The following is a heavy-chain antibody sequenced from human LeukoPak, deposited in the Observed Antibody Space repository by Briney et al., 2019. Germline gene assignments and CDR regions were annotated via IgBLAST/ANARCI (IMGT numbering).Heavy chain of an antibody. J-gene: IGHJ6*02. CDR2: IYYSGST. CDR1: GGSISSYY. Sequence: SETLSLTCTVSGGSISSYYWSWIRQPPGKGLEWIGYIYYSGSTNYNPSLKSRVTISVDKSKNQFSLKLSSVTAEDTAVYYCARDSDFWSHRGYYGMDVWGQGTTVTVSS. CDR3: ARDSDFWSHRGYYGMDV. D-gene: IGHD3-3*01. V-gene: IGHV4-59*01.